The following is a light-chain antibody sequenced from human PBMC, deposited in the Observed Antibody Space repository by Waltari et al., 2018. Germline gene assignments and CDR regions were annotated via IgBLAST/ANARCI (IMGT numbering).Light chain of an antibody. CDR3: QQYYTAPYT. Sequence: IVMTPSSVSLSVALRETVNINCKSSQSVLYSSNNKNYLAWYQQKPGQPPKLLIYWASTRESGVPDRFSGSGSGTDFTLTISSLQAEDVAVYYCQQYYTAPYTFGQGTKLEIK. CDR1: QSVLYSSNNKNY. V-gene: IGKV4-1*01. J-gene: IGKJ2*01. CDR2: WAS.